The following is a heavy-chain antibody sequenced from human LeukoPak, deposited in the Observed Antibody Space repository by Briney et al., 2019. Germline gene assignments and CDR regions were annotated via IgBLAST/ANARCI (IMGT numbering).Heavy chain of an antibody. J-gene: IGHJ5*02. CDR2: ISAYNGNT. Sequence: ASVKASCKASGYTFTSYGISWVRQAPGQGLEWMGWISAYNGNTNYAQKLQGRVTMTTDTSTSTAYMELRSLRSDDTAVYYCARVGWGDPADMTDGDWFDPWGQGTLVTVSS. CDR1: GYTFTSYG. D-gene: IGHD2-2*01. CDR3: ARVGWGDPADMTDGDWFDP. V-gene: IGHV1-18*01.